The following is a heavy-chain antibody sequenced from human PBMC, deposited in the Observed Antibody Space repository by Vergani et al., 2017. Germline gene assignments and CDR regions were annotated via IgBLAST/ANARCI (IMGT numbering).Heavy chain of an antibody. D-gene: IGHD6-13*01. CDR2: IYYSGST. CDR1: GGSISSGGYY. V-gene: IGHV4-31*03. Sequence: QVQLQESGPGLVKPSQTLYLTCTVSGGSISSGGYYWSWIRQHPGKGLEWIGYIYYSGSTYYNPSLKSRVTISVDTSKNQFSLKLSSVTAADTAVYYCAXDILSSSWFRWFDPWGQGTLVTVSS. J-gene: IGHJ5*02. CDR3: AXDILSSSWFRWFDP.